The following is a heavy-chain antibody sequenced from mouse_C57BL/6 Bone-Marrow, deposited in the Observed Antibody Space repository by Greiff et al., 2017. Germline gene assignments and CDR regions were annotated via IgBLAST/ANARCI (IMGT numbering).Heavy chain of an antibody. D-gene: IGHD1-1*01. CDR2: IYPGDGDT. CDR3: AIPSITTVVGASMDY. Sequence: QVQLKESGAELVKPGASVKISCKASGYAFSSYWMNWVKQRPGKGLEWIGQIYPGDGDTNYNGKFKGKATLTADKSSSPAYMQLSSLTSEDSAVYFCAIPSITTVVGASMDYWGQGTSVTVSS. J-gene: IGHJ4*01. V-gene: IGHV1-80*01. CDR1: GYAFSSYW.